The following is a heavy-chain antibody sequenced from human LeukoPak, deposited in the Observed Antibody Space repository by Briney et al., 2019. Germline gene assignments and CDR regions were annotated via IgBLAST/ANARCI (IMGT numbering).Heavy chain of an antibody. J-gene: IGHJ5*02. CDR3: AKDRRAMVRGVSWFDP. V-gene: IGHV3-23*01. CDR1: GFTSSSYG. CDR2: ISGSGGST. Sequence: GGSLRLSCAASGFTSSSYGMSWVRQAPGKGLEWVSAISGSGGSTYYADSVKGRFTISRDNSKNTLYLQMNSLRAEDTAVYYCAKDRRAMVRGVSWFDPWGQGTLVTVSS. D-gene: IGHD3-10*01.